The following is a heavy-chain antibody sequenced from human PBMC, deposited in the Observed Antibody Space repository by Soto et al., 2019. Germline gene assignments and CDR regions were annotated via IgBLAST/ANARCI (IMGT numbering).Heavy chain of an antibody. Sequence: EVQLVESGGGLVQPGRSLRLSCAASGFTFDDYAMHWVRQAPGKGLEWVSGIRWNGDIIGYADTVKGRFAISGDNAKNYLYLQTNSLRSEDTALYYCAKGYLGSGGSFDIWGQGTMVTVSS. D-gene: IGHD3-10*01. CDR2: IRWNGDII. CDR1: GFTFDDYA. J-gene: IGHJ3*02. V-gene: IGHV3-9*01. CDR3: AKGYLGSGGSFDI.